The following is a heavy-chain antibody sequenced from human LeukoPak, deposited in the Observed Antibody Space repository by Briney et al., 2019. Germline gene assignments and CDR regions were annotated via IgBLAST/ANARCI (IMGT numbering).Heavy chain of an antibody. CDR2: ISSSGSTI. J-gene: IGHJ4*02. Sequence: GGSLRLSCAASGFTFSSYEMNWVRQAPGKGLEWVSYISSSGSTIYYADSVKGRFTISRDNAKNSLYLQMNSLRAEDTAVYYCAKVSTVTKDTIYYFDYWGQGTLVTVSS. CDR3: AKVSTVTKDTIYYFDY. V-gene: IGHV3-48*03. CDR1: GFTFSSYE. D-gene: IGHD4-17*01.